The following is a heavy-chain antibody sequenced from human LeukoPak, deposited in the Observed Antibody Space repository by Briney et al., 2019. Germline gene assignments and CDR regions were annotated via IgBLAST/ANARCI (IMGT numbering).Heavy chain of an antibody. CDR1: GGSISSYG. Sequence: ASETLSLTCTVSGGSISSYGWSWIRQPPGKGLGWIGYIYASGTTNYNPSLKSRVTISVDTSKNQFSLKLTSVTAADTAVYYCARGSGWYYYWGQGTLVTISS. J-gene: IGHJ4*02. V-gene: IGHV4-59*01. D-gene: IGHD6-19*01. CDR2: IYASGTT. CDR3: ARGSGWYYY.